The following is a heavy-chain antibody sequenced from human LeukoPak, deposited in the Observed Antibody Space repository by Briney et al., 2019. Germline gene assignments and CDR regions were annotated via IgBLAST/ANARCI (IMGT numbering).Heavy chain of an antibody. CDR1: GYTLTELS. CDR3: ATVYYYDSSGYT. CDR2: FDPEDGET. V-gene: IGHV1-24*01. Sequence: GASVTVSCTVSGYTLTELSMHWVRQAPGKGLEWMGGFDPEDGETIYAQKFQGRVTMTEDTSTDTAYMELSSLRSEDTAVYYCATVYYYDSSGYTWGQGTLVTVSS. D-gene: IGHD3-22*01. J-gene: IGHJ5*02.